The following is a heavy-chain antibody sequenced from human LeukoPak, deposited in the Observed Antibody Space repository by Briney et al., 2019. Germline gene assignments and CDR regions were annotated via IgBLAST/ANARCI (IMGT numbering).Heavy chain of an antibody. Sequence: GGSLRLSCAASGFTFDDYAMHWVRQAPGKGLEWVSVIYSGGSTYYADSVKGRFTISRYNSKNTLYLQMNSLRAEDTAVYYCEVGAGSGSFDYWGQGTLVTVSS. D-gene: IGHD3-10*01. CDR2: IYSGGST. V-gene: IGHV3-66*02. CDR3: EVGAGSGSFDY. J-gene: IGHJ4*02. CDR1: GFTFDDYA.